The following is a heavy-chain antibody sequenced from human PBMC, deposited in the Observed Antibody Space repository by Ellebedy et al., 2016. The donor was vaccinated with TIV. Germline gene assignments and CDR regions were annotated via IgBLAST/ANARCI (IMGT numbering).Heavy chain of an antibody. D-gene: IGHD2-8*02. CDR3: ARTDCSGRSCYSFFNH. J-gene: IGHJ1*01. V-gene: IGHV3-53*01. CDR2: QHSTDIP. CDR1: GFTVSSNY. Sequence: GESLKISCVASGFTVSSNYMFWVRQAPGKGLEWVALQHSTDIPYHPDSVRGRFTVSRDDSQNKVFLQMNNLRGDDTAVYYCARTDCSGRSCYSFFNHWGQGTLVTVSS.